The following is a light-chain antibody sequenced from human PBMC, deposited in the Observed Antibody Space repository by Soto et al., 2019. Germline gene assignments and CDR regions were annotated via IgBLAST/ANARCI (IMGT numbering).Light chain of an antibody. CDR3: TSFTSSSTWV. CDR2: DVD. J-gene: IGLJ3*02. Sequence: QSALTQPASVSGSPGQSITISCTGTSSDVGGYNYVSWYRQDPGKAPKLMIYDVDKRPSGLSNRFSVSKSGNTASLTISGLQAEDEADYYCTSFTSSSTWVFGGGTQVTVL. CDR1: SSDVGGYNY. V-gene: IGLV2-14*01.